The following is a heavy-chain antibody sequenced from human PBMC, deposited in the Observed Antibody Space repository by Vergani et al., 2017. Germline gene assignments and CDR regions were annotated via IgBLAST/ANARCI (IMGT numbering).Heavy chain of an antibody. CDR3: AREGCSSTSCVYYYYYYMDV. Sequence: EVQLVESGGGLVQPGGSLRLSCAASGFTFSRHWMHWVRQAPGKGLEWVSYISSSSSTIYYADSVKGRFTISRDNAKNSLYLQMNSLRAEDTAVYYCAREGCSSTSCVYYYYYYMDVWGKGTTVTVSS. CDR2: ISSSSSTI. V-gene: IGHV3-48*01. CDR1: GFTFSRHW. J-gene: IGHJ6*03. D-gene: IGHD2-2*01.